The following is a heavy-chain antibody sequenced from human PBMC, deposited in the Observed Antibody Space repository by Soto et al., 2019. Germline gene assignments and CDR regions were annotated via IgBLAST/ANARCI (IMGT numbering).Heavy chain of an antibody. CDR1: GGSISSSSYY. D-gene: IGHD2-21*01. CDR2: IYYSGST. V-gene: IGHV4-39*01. J-gene: IGHJ4*02. CDR3: ATPQAGGETIFDY. Sequence: PSETLSLTCTVSGGSISSSSYYWGWIRQPPGKGLEWIGSIYYSGSTYYNPSLKSRVTISVDTSKNQFSLKLSSVTAADTAVYYGATPQAGGETIFDYWGQGTLVTVSS.